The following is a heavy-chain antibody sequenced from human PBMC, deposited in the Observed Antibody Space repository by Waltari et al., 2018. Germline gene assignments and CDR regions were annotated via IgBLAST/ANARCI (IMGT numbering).Heavy chain of an antibody. CDR3: ARSVQTQPFLFDY. V-gene: IGHV4-59*01. CDR2: IYSSGST. CDR1: GDSMTTYY. J-gene: IGHJ4*02. D-gene: IGHD2-21*01. Sequence: QVQLQESGPGLVKPSEALSLTCTVSGDSMTTYYWTWIRQPPGRGLEWIGFIYSSGSTNYTSSLKARVTMSLDMSQSQFSLHLSSMTAADAAIYYCARSVQTQPFLFDYWGQGTVVRVSS.